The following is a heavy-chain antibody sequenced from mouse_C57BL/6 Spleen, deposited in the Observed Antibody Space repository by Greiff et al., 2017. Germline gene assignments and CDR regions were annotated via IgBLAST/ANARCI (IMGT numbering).Heavy chain of an antibody. CDR3: ARRGSIRYYAMDY. CDR2: LYPSASEP. CDR1: GYTFPRSW. D-gene: IGHD1-1*01. Sequence: VQLQQPGAELVRPGSSVQLSCKASGYTFPRSWLDWVKPRPGHGLEWIGNLYPSASEPHYNQKFKDKATLTVDKSSSTAYMQLSSLTSEDSAVYYGARRGSIRYYAMDYGGQGTSVTVSS. V-gene: IGHV1-61*01. J-gene: IGHJ4*01.